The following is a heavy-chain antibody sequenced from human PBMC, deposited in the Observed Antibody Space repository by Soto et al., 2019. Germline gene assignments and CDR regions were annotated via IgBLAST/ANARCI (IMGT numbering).Heavy chain of an antibody. V-gene: IGHV1-69*04. CDR2: IIPILGIA. J-gene: IGHJ6*02. CDR1: GYSFTSYY. D-gene: IGHD6-13*01. Sequence: SVKVACKASGYSFTSYYMHGVRQAPEQGLEWMGRIIPILGIANYAQKFQGRVTITADKSTSTAYMELSSLRSEDTAVYYCARGTRSIAAAGPTYYYYYGMDVWGQGTTVTVSS. CDR3: ARGTRSIAAAGPTYYYYYGMDV.